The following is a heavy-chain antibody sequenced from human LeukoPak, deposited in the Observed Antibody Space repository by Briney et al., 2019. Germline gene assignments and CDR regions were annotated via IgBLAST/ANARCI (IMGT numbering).Heavy chain of an antibody. CDR3: AKDDAWLRFGE. CDR1: GFTFSDYY. J-gene: IGHJ4*02. V-gene: IGHV3-11*01. CDR2: ISSSGNTL. Sequence: GGSLRLSCAASGFTFSDYYMSWIRQAPGKGLEWVSYISSSGNTLYYADSVKGRFTISRDNSKNTLYLEVISLTAEDTAVYYCAKDDAWLRFGEWSQGTLVTVSS. D-gene: IGHD3-10*01.